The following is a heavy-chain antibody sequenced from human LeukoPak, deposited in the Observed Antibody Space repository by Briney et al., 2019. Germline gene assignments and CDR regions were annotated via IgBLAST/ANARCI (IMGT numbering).Heavy chain of an antibody. D-gene: IGHD2-15*01. J-gene: IGHJ1*01. CDR3: AKVWPHCSGGSCYYLEYFQH. CDR1: GFTFSSYA. V-gene: IGHV3-23*01. CDR2: ISGSGGST. Sequence: PGGSLRLPCAASGFTFSSYAMSWVRQAPGKGLEWVSAISGSGGSTYYADSVKGRFTISRDNSKNTLYLQMNSLRAEDTAVYYCAKVWPHCSGGSCYYLEYFQHWGQGTLVTVSS.